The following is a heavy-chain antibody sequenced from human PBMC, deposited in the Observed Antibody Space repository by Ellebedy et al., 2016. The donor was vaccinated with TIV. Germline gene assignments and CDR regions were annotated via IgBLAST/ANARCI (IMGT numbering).Heavy chain of an antibody. CDR1: GFDLRNYW. Sequence: PGGSLRLSCVASGFDLRNYWMSWVRQAPGKGLEWVANITGDASEEYYLDSVKGRFTISRDNLKRSLYLQVNSLRVEDTAVYFCAREDGNWLDPWGQGTLVTVAS. CDR3: AREDGNWLDP. CDR2: ITGDASEE. D-gene: IGHD4-23*01. J-gene: IGHJ5*02. V-gene: IGHV3-7*01.